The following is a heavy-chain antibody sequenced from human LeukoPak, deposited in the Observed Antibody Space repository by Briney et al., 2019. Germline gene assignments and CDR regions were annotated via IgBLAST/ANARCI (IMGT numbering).Heavy chain of an antibody. D-gene: IGHD5-24*01. J-gene: IGHJ3*02. CDR1: GGTFSSYT. V-gene: IGHV1-69*04. CDR3: ARDFEGERWLQLGAFDI. Sequence: SVKVSCKASGGTFSSYTISWVRQAPGQGLEWMGRIIPILGIAKYAKKFQGRVTITADKSTSTAYMELSSLRYEDTAVYYCARDFEGERWLQLGAFDIWGQGTMVTVSS. CDR2: IIPILGIA.